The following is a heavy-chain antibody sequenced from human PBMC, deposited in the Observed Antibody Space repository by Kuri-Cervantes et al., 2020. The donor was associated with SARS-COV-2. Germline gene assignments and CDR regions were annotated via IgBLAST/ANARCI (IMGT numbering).Heavy chain of an antibody. Sequence: ASVKVSCKASGYTFTSYDINWVRQATGQGLEGMGWMDPNSGNTGYAQKFQGRVTMTRNTSISTAYMELSSLRSEDTAVYYCAKHYGSGLSYYYYGMDVWGQGTTVTVSS. J-gene: IGHJ6*02. CDR2: MDPNSGNT. CDR3: AKHYGSGLSYYYYGMDV. CDR1: GYTFTSYD. V-gene: IGHV1-8*01. D-gene: IGHD3-10*01.